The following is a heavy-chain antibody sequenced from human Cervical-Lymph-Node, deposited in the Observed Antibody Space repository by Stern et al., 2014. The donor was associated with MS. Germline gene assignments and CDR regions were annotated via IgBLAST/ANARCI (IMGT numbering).Heavy chain of an antibody. CDR1: GGSLSSYY. V-gene: IGHV4-59*01. CDR2: IFYGGST. Sequence: QVQLQESGPGLVKPSETLSLTCSVSGGSLSSYYWSWIRQPPGTGLEWIGSIFYGGSTNYNPSLKSQVTISVDTSKNQLSLRLSSLTAAETAVYFGARVLVTYDGVWGSYREYYHGMDVWGQGTTVTVTS. CDR3: ARVLVTYDGVWGSYREYYHGMDV. D-gene: IGHD3-16*02. J-gene: IGHJ6*02.